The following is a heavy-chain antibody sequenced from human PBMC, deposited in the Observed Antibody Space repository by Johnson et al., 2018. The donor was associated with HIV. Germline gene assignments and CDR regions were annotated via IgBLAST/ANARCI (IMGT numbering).Heavy chain of an antibody. CDR3: AFESGSYFRHAFDV. D-gene: IGHD1-26*01. J-gene: IGHJ3*01. V-gene: IGHV3-30-3*01. Sequence: QVQLVESGGGVVQPGRSLRLSCAASDFTFSNNAIHWVRQAPGKGLEWVAVISYDGSNKYYADSVKGRFIISRDNAKKSLYVQMNSLRAEDTAVYSCAFESGSYFRHAFDVWGQGTMVTVSS. CDR2: ISYDGSNK. CDR1: DFTFSNNA.